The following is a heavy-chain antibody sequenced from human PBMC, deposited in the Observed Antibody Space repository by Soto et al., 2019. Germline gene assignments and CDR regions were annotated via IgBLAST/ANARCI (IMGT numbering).Heavy chain of an antibody. CDR2: IYYSGST. D-gene: IGHD5-12*01. J-gene: IGHJ6*02. CDR1: GGSISSYY. V-gene: IGHV4-59*01. Sequence: SETLSLTCTVSGGSISSYYWSWIRQPPGKGLEWIGYIYYSGSTNYNPSLKSRVTISVDTSKNQFSLKLSSVTAADTAVYYCARDIGYNYYYYGMDVWGQGTTVTVSS. CDR3: ARDIGYNYYYYGMDV.